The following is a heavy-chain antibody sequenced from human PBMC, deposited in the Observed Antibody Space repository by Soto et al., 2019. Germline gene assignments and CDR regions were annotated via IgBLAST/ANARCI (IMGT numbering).Heavy chain of an antibody. CDR3: ARDYDSSGDY. V-gene: IGHV4-39*01. J-gene: IGHJ4*02. Sequence: QLQLQESGPGLVKPSETLSLTCTVSGGSISTSSYYWGWIRQPPGKGLEWIGSIYYSGSTYYNPSLKSRITISVDTSKNQFSLKLSSVTAADTAVYYCARDYDSSGDYWGQGTLVTVSS. CDR1: GGSISTSSYY. CDR2: IYYSGST. D-gene: IGHD3-22*01.